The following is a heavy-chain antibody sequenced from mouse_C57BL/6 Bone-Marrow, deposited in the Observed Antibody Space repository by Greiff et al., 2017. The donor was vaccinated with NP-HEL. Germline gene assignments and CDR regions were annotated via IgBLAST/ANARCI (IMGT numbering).Heavy chain of an antibody. CDR1: GYTFTSYG. Sequence: QVQLQQSGAELARPGASVKLSCKASGYTFTSYGISWVKQRTGQGLEWIGEIYPRSGNTYYNEKFKGKATLTADKSSSTAYMELRSLTSEDSAVYVCARSDYYGSSPYAMDYWGQGTSVTVSS. CDR3: ARSDYYGSSPYAMDY. V-gene: IGHV1-81*01. J-gene: IGHJ4*01. CDR2: IYPRSGNT. D-gene: IGHD1-1*01.